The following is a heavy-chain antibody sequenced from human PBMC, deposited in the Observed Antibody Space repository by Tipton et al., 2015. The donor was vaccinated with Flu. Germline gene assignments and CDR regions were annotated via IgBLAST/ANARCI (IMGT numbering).Heavy chain of an antibody. CDR1: GFTFDDYG. CDR2: INWNGGST. CDR3: ARVSGSGSYYYYYGMDV. Sequence: GSLRLSCAASGFTFDDYGMSWVRQAPGKGLEWVSGINWNGGSTGYADSVKGRFTISRDNAKNSLYLQMNSLRAEDTALYHCARVSGSGSYYYYYGMDVWGQGTTVTVSS. D-gene: IGHD3-10*01. J-gene: IGHJ6*02. V-gene: IGHV3-20*01.